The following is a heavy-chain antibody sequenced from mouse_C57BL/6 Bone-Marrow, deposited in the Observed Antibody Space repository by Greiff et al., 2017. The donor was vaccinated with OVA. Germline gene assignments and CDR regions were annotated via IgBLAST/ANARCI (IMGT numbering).Heavy chain of an antibody. CDR3: AVMEAMDY. CDR2: IYPGDGDT. CDR1: GYAFSSSW. Sequence: VQLKESGPELVKPGASVKISCKASGYAFSSSWMNWVKQRPGKGLEWIGRIYPGDGDTNYNGKFKGKATLTADKSSSTAYMQLSSLTSEDSAVYFCAVMEAMDYWGQGTSVTVSS. V-gene: IGHV1-82*01. J-gene: IGHJ4*01.